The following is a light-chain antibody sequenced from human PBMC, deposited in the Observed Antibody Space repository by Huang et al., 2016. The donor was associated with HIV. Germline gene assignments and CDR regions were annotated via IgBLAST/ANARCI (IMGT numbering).Light chain of an antibody. Sequence: EIVLTQSPATLSLSPGERVTLSCRASQSVTKYLAWYQPKPGQAPRLLIYDTSSRATGIPARFSGSGSGTVFTLIISRLEPEEFAVYYCQQGRNWRLTFGGGTKVEIK. V-gene: IGKV3-11*01. CDR3: QQGRNWRLT. CDR2: DTS. J-gene: IGKJ4*01. CDR1: QSVTKY.